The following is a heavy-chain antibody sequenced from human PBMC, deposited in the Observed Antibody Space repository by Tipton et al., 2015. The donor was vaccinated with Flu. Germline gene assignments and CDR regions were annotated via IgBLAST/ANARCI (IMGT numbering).Heavy chain of an antibody. CDR1: GFTFSRYG. D-gene: IGHD6-19*01. CDR3: AKVIPELVAGLDY. Sequence: VQLVQSGGGVVQPGTSLRLSCAVSGFTFSRYGMSWVRQAPGKGLEWVSGFGVIGGKTYFADSVKGRFTISRDNFKNTLYLQMNSLRAEDTAVYYCAKVIPELVAGLDYWGQGTLVTVSS. CDR2: FGVIGGKT. J-gene: IGHJ4*02. V-gene: IGHV3-23*04.